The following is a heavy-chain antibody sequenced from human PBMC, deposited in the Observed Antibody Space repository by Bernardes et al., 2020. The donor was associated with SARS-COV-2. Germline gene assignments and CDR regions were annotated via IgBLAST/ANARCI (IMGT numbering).Heavy chain of an antibody. CDR2: IGQDGSDT. Sequence: GSLIPSCAASGFSFGGHWMTWVRQLPGQGLEWVANIGQDGSDTRYLKSVEGRFTISRDNSKKTLYLQMDGLRAEDTALYFCVRDEYIVVGPAAGVFASWGRGTLVTVSS. V-gene: IGHV3-7*03. CDR1: GFSFGGHW. J-gene: IGHJ4*02. D-gene: IGHD2-2*01. CDR3: VRDEYIVVGPAAGVFAS.